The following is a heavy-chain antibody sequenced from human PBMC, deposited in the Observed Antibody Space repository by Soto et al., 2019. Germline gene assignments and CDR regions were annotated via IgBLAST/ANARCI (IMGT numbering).Heavy chain of an antibody. Sequence: AGSLSLSCAASGVTISTYAMTWIRQAPGKGLECVSGVVGSGGAIYYADSVTGRFTRSKDNSENTLYLQMNSLRDEDTAVYYWAKGAVYYGGLWLMDSWGQGTLVTVSS. D-gene: IGHD3-10*01. CDR1: GVTISTYA. J-gene: IGHJ5*02. CDR3: AKGAVYYGGLWLMDS. CDR2: VVGSGGAI. V-gene: IGHV3-23*01.